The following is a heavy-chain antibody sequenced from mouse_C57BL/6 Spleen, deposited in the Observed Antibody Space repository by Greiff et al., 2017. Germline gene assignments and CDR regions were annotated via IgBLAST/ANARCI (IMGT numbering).Heavy chain of an antibody. V-gene: IGHV5-9*01. Sequence: SGGGLVKPGGSLKLSCAASGFTFSSYTMSWVRQTPGKRLEWVATISGGGGNTYYPDSVKGRFTISRDNAKNTLYLQMSSLRSEDTALYYCARRFIRDAMDYWGQGTSVTVSS. J-gene: IGHJ4*01. D-gene: IGHD1-1*01. CDR2: ISGGGGNT. CDR1: GFTFSSYT. CDR3: ARRFIRDAMDY.